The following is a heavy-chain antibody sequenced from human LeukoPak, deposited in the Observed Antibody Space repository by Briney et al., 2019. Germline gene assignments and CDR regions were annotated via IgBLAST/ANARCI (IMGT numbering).Heavy chain of an antibody. CDR1: GFTFSDYY. Sequence: PGGSLRLSCAASGFTFSDYYMSWIRQAPGKGLEWVSYISSSGSTIYYADSVKGRFTISRDNAKNSLYLQMNSLRAEDTAVYYCARDPPSEVPAAPNWFDPWGQGTLVTVSS. D-gene: IGHD2-2*01. CDR3: ARDPPSEVPAAPNWFDP. J-gene: IGHJ5*02. CDR2: ISSSGSTI. V-gene: IGHV3-11*01.